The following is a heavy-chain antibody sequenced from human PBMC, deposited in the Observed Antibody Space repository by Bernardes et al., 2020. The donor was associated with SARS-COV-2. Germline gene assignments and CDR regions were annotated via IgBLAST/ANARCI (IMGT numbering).Heavy chain of an antibody. Sequence: ASVKVSCKVSGYSLSELCIHWVRQSPGNGLEWMGSFDPEDGETIYAQKFQGRVTMTEDTSTDTAYMELSSLRSEDTAVYYCATGAATYYYDSRGYYRLDYWGQGTLVTVSS. CDR1: GYSLSELC. CDR2: FDPEDGET. V-gene: IGHV1-24*01. J-gene: IGHJ4*02. CDR3: ATGAATYYYDSRGYYRLDY. D-gene: IGHD3-22*01.